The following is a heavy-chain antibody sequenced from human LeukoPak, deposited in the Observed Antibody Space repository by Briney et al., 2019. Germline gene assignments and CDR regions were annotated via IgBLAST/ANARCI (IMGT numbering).Heavy chain of an antibody. J-gene: IGHJ4*02. V-gene: IGHV4-59*08. Sequence: SETLSLACTVSGGSISSYYWSWIRQPPGKGLEWIGYIYYSGSTNYNPSLKSRVTISVDTSKNQFSLKLSSVTAADTAVYYCARGSGWYYYWGQGTLVTVSS. CDR3: ARGSGWYYY. D-gene: IGHD6-19*01. CDR2: IYYSGST. CDR1: GGSISSYY.